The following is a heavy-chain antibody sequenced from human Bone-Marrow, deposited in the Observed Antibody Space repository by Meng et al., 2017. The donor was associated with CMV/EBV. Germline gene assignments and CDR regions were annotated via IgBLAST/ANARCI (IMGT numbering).Heavy chain of an antibody. Sequence: GESLKISCAASGFTFSSYAMSWVRQAPGKGLEWVSAISGSGGSTYYADSVKGRFTISRDNSKNTLYLQMNSLRAEDTAVYYCAKKDCSSTSCYNYYYYYGMDVWGQGTTVTVSS. D-gene: IGHD2-2*02. CDR1: GFTFSSYA. J-gene: IGHJ6*02. CDR3: AKKDCSSTSCYNYYYYYGMDV. CDR2: ISGSGGST. V-gene: IGHV3-23*01.